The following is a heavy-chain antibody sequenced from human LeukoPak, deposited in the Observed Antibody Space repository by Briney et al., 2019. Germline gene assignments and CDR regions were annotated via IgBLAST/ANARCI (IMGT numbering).Heavy chain of an antibody. Sequence: GGSLRLSCAASGFTFSSYGMHWGRQAPGKGLEWVAIIWFDGRNKYYEDSVKGRLTISRDNSKNTLYLQMDSLRAEDTAVYYCARGDHSSSWTMSLWGQGTLVTVFS. CDR1: GFTFSSYG. D-gene: IGHD6-13*01. V-gene: IGHV3-33*01. J-gene: IGHJ4*02. CDR3: ARGDHSSSWTMSL. CDR2: IWFDGRNK.